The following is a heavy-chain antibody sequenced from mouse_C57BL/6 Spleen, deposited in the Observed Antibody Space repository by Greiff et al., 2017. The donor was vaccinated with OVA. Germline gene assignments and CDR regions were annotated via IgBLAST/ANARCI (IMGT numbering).Heavy chain of an antibody. CDR3: ARKPTTVNYAMDY. J-gene: IGHJ4*01. CDR1: GYTFTSYW. CDR2: IHPNSGST. V-gene: IGHV1-64*01. Sequence: VQLQQPGAELVKPGASVKLSCKASGYTFTSYWMHWVKQRPGQGLEWIGMIHPNSGSTNYNEKFKSKATLTVDKSSSTDYMQLSSLTSEDYAVYYCARKPTTVNYAMDYWGQGTSVTVSS. D-gene: IGHD1-1*01.